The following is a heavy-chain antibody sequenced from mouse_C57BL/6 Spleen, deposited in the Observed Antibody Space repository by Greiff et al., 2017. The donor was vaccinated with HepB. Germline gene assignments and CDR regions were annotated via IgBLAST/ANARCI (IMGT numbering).Heavy chain of an antibody. CDR2: IYPGDGDT. CDR3: ARPGGSSLYYAMDY. Sequence: QVQLKQSGPELVKPGASVKISCKASGYAFSSSWMNWVKQRPGKGLEWIGRIYPGDGDTNYNGKFKGKATLTADKSSSTADMQLSSLTSEDSAVYFCARPGGSSLYYAMDYWGQGTSVTVSS. V-gene: IGHV1-82*01. J-gene: IGHJ4*01. D-gene: IGHD1-1*01. CDR1: GYAFSSSW.